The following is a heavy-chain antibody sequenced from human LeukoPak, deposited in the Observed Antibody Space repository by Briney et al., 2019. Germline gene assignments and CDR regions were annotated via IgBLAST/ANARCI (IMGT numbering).Heavy chain of an antibody. D-gene: IGHD2-2*02. CDR2: IYHSGST. CDR1: GYSISSGYY. CDR3: ARAVVVPAAINGWFDP. V-gene: IGHV4-38-2*02. J-gene: IGHJ5*02. Sequence: SEALSLTCTVSGYSISSGYYWGWIRQPPGKGLEWIGSIYHSGSTYYNPSLKSRVTISVDTSKNRFSLKLSSVTAADTAVYYCARAVVVPAAINGWFDPGAREPWSPSPQ.